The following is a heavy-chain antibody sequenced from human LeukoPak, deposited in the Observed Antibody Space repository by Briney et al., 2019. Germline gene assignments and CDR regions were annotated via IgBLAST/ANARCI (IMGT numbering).Heavy chain of an antibody. CDR3: ATHPGGNIVATFDY. CDR2: IYSGGST. J-gene: IGHJ4*02. CDR1: GFTVSSNY. V-gene: IGHV3-53*01. Sequence: GGSLRLSCAASGFTVSSNYMSWVRQAPGKGLEWVSVIYSGGSTYYADSVKGRFTISRDNSKNTLYLRMNSLRAEDTAVYYCATHPGGNIVATFDYWGQGSMITVSS. D-gene: IGHD5-12*01.